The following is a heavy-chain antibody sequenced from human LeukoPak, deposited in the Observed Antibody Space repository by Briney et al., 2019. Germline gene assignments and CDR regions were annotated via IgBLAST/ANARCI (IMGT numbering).Heavy chain of an antibody. D-gene: IGHD6-13*01. V-gene: IGHV6-1*01. CDR3: ARETYSTFYGMDV. Sequence: SQTLSLTCAVSGDIFSSNSAAWNWIRQSPSRGLEWLGRTYYRSKWYNDYAVSVKSRITINPDTSKNQFSLRLNSVTPEDTAVYYCARETYSTFYGMDVWGQGTTVTVSS. J-gene: IGHJ6*02. CDR2: TYYRSKWYN. CDR1: GDIFSSNSAA.